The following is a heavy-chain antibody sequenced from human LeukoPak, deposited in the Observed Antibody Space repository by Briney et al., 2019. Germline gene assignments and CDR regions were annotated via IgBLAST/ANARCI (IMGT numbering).Heavy chain of an antibody. D-gene: IGHD6-13*01. CDR1: GYTFTGYY. CDR2: INPNSGGT. Sequence: ASVKVSCKASGYTFTGYYMHWVRQAPGQGLEWMGWINPNSGGTNYAQKLQGRVTMTTDTSTSTAYMELRSLRSDDTAVYYCARDGIAAAGTSDFDYWGQGTLVTVSS. V-gene: IGHV1-2*02. CDR3: ARDGIAAAGTSDFDY. J-gene: IGHJ4*02.